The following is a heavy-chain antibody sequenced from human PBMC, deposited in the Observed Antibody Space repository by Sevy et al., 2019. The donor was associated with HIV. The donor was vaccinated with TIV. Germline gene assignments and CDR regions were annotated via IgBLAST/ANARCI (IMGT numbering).Heavy chain of an antibody. Sequence: GGSLRLSCAASGFTFSSYAMHWVRQAPGKGLEWGAVISYDGSNKYYADSVKGRFTISRDNSKNTLYLQMNSLRAEDTAVYYCARREAFDIWGQGTMVTVSS. V-gene: IGHV3-30*04. CDR3: ARREAFDI. CDR1: GFTFSSYA. CDR2: ISYDGSNK. J-gene: IGHJ3*02.